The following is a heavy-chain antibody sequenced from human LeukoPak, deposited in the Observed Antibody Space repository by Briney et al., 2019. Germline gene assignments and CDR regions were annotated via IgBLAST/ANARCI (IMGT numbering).Heavy chain of an antibody. CDR3: ARDSPTFDI. J-gene: IGHJ3*02. CDR2: ISGSGGST. Sequence: GGSLRLSCVASGFSVSSSYMSWVRQAPGKGLEWVSAISGSGGSTYYADSVKGRFTISRDNSKNTLYLQMNSLRAEDTAIYYCARDSPTFDIWGQGTMVTVSS. CDR1: GFSVSSSY. V-gene: IGHV3-23*01.